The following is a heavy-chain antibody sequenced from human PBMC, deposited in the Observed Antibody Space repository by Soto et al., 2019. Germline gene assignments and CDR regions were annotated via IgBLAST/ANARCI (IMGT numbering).Heavy chain of an antibody. CDR3: ARIPCELCIAAAVRGAFDI. CDR2: IYYSGST. CDR1: GGSISSGGYY. D-gene: IGHD6-13*01. Sequence: QVQLQESGPGLVKPSQTLSLTCTVSGGSISSGGYYWSWIHQHPGKGLEWIGYIYYSGSTYYNPSLKSRVTISVDTSKNQFSLKLSSVTAADTAVYYCARIPCELCIAAAVRGAFDIWGQGTMVTVSS. V-gene: IGHV4-31*03. J-gene: IGHJ3*02.